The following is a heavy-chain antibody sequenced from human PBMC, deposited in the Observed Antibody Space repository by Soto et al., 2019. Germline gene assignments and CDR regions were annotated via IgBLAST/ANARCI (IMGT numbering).Heavy chain of an antibody. V-gene: IGHV3-30-3*01. D-gene: IGHD2-8*01. J-gene: IGHJ3*02. CDR3: AREKWSGAFDI. CDR1: RFTFSSYD. CDR2: ISSDGGNK. Sequence: AGGSLRLSWAASRFTFSSYDMHWVRQAPGKGLEWVAVISSDGGNKYYADSVKGRFTISRDNSKNTLYLQMNSLRAEDTAPYYCAREKWSGAFDIWGQGTMVTVSS.